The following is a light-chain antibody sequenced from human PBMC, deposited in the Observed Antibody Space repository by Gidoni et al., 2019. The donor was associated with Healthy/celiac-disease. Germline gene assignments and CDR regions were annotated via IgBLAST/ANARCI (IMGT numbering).Light chain of an antibody. CDR1: QSVSSSY. CDR2: GAS. Sequence: EIVLTQSPGTLSLSPGERATLSCRASQSVSSSYLAWYQQKPGQAPRLLIYGASSRATGIPDRFSGGGSGTDFTLTISRLEPEDFAVYYCQQYGSSRLTFGGGTKVEIK. CDR3: QQYGSSRLT. J-gene: IGKJ4*01. V-gene: IGKV3-20*01.